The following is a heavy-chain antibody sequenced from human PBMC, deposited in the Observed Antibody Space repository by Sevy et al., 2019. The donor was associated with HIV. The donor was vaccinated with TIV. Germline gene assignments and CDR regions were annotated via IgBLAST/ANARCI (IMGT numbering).Heavy chain of an antibody. D-gene: IGHD1-1*01. CDR1: GFTFTSYS. CDR3: ALERLSSNVAEYFQN. CDR2: ISYDATNK. V-gene: IGHV3-30-3*01. Sequence: GGSLRLSCAASGFTFTSYSMHWVRQAPGKGLEWVATISYDATNKHYADSVKGRFTTSRANSRNSLFLQMNSLGSEDTAVYYCALERLSSNVAEYFQNWGQGTLVTVSS. J-gene: IGHJ1*01.